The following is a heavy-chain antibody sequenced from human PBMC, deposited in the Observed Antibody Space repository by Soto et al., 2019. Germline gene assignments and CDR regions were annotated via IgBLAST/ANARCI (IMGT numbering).Heavy chain of an antibody. V-gene: IGHV1-18*01. CDR3: ARDTKYSSSSSDY. J-gene: IGHJ4*02. CDR1: GGTFSGYT. CDR2: ISAYNGNT. Sequence: ASVKVSCKASGGTFSGYTISWVRQAPGQGLEWMGWISAYNGNTNYAQKLQGRVTMTTDTSTSTAYMELRSLRSDDTAVYYCARDTKYSSSSSDYWGQGTLVTVSS. D-gene: IGHD6-6*01.